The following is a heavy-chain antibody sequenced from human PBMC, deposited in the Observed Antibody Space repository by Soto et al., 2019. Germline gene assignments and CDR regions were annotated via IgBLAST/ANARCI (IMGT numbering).Heavy chain of an antibody. J-gene: IGHJ5*02. Sequence: PSETLSLTCTVSGGSISNSRYYWAWIRQPPGKGLEWIGSIYHTGNTYYNPSLRSRVTISVDTSKNQFSLKLTSVTAVDTAVYYCARDYYDSSDYTTNWFDPWGQGTLVTVSS. CDR2: IYHTGNT. CDR3: ARDYYDSSDYTTNWFDP. CDR1: GGSISNSRYY. V-gene: IGHV4-39*01. D-gene: IGHD3-22*01.